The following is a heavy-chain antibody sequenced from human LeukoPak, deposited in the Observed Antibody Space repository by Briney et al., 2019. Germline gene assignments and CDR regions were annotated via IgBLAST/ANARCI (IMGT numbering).Heavy chain of an antibody. V-gene: IGHV1-2*02. CDR3: ARDLTGYSSGWYIKHYFDY. Sequence: VASVKVSCKASGYTFTGYYMHWVRQAPGQGLEWMGWINPNSGGTNYAQKFQGRVTMTRDTSISTAYMELSRLRSDDTAVYYCARDLTGYSSGWYIKHYFDYWGQGTLVTVSS. CDR1: GYTFTGYY. J-gene: IGHJ4*02. D-gene: IGHD6-19*01. CDR2: INPNSGGT.